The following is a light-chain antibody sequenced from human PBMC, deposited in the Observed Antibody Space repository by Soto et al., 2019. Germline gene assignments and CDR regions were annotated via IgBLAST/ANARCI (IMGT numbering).Light chain of an antibody. CDR2: GAF. Sequence: EIVLTQSPATLSLSPGERATLSFRASPSVTNYLAWYQQKPGQPPRLLIYGAFNRAAGIPDRFSGSGSGTDFTLTISRLEPEDFAVYYCQQYGSSPLTFGGGTKVDIK. CDR3: QQYGSSPLT. V-gene: IGKV3-20*01. CDR1: PSVTNY. J-gene: IGKJ4*01.